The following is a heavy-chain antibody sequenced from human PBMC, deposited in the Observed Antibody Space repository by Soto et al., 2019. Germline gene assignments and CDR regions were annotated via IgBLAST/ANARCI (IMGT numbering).Heavy chain of an antibody. CDR2: ISYDGSNK. J-gene: IGHJ4*02. D-gene: IGHD3-3*01. Sequence: SLRLSCAASGFTFSSYGMHWVRQAPGKGLEWVAVISYDGSNKYYADSVKGRFTISRDNSKNTLYLQMNSLRAEDTAVYYCAKDAPTTYYDFWSGYYPDYWGQGTLVTVS. CDR3: AKDAPTTYYDFWSGYYPDY. CDR1: GFTFSSYG. V-gene: IGHV3-30*18.